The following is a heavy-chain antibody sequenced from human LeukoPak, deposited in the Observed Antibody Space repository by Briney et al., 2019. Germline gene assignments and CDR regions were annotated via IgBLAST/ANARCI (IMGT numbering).Heavy chain of an antibody. CDR1: GFTFSNYA. CDR2: IVGSGSST. D-gene: IGHD3-9*01. Sequence: GASLRLSCAASGFTFSNYAMSWVRQAPGKGLEWVSAIVGSGSSTYYADSVKGRFTISRDNSKNTLYLQLNRLRAEDTAVYYCAKSGDYNILAGYDDSHYWGQGDLLTVSS. CDR3: AKSGDYNILAGYDDSHY. V-gene: IGHV3-23*01. J-gene: IGHJ4*02.